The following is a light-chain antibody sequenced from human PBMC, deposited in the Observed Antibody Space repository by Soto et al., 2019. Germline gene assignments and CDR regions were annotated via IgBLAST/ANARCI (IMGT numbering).Light chain of an antibody. V-gene: IGLV2-8*01. CDR3: SSHAGTKVV. CDR1: SSDVGAYNY. Sequence: QSVLTQPPSAYGSPGQSVTISCAGTSSDVGAYNYVSWYQQHPGKAPKLMIYEVTKRPSGVPDRFSGSKSGNTASLTVSGLQVEDEADYYCSSHAGTKVVFGGGTKVTVL. CDR2: EVT. J-gene: IGLJ2*01.